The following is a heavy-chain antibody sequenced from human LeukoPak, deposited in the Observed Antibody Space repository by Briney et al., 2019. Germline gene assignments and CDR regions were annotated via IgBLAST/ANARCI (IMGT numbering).Heavy chain of an antibody. CDR2: ISGSGGST. CDR1: GFTFSSYA. Sequence: GGSLRLSCAASGFTFSSYAMSWVRQAPGKGLEWVSAISGSGGSTYYADSVKGRFTISRDNSKNTLYLQMNSLRAEDTAVYYCAKARPFTIFGVVYHFDYWGQGTLVTVSS. CDR3: AKARPFTIFGVVYHFDY. V-gene: IGHV3-23*01. D-gene: IGHD3-3*01. J-gene: IGHJ4*02.